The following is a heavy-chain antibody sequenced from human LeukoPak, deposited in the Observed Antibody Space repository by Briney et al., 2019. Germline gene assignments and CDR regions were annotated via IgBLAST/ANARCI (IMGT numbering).Heavy chain of an antibody. J-gene: IGHJ4*02. CDR1: GFTFGNNW. Sequence: PGGSLRLSCAASGFTFGNNWTAWVRQAPGKGLEWVANVKQDGSEKYYADSVKGRFTISRDNAKNSLFLQMSSLRGADTAVHHCARWGYVSGWYYLDSWGQGTLVTVSS. D-gene: IGHD6-19*01. CDR3: ARWGYVSGWYYLDS. V-gene: IGHV3-7*01. CDR2: VKQDGSEK.